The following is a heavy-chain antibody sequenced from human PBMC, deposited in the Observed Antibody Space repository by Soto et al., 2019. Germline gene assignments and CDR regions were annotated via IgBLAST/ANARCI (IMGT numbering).Heavy chain of an antibody. V-gene: IGHV4-59*01. CDR1: GGSISSYY. D-gene: IGHD3-3*01. CDR2: IYYSGSI. CDR3: ARGTTTYYDFWSGYPNWFDP. Sequence: QVQLQESGPGLVKPSETLSLTCTVSGGSISSYYWSWIRQPPGKGLEWIGYIYYSGSINYNPSLKSRVTISVDTSKNQFSLKLSSVTAADTAVYYCARGTTTYYDFWSGYPNWFDPWGQGTLVTVSS. J-gene: IGHJ5*02.